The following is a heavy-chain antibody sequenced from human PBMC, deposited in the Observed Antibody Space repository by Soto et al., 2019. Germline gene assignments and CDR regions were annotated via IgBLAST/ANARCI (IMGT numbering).Heavy chain of an antibody. CDR3: AKDRGRYCSGGTCYLFDY. J-gene: IGHJ4*02. V-gene: IGHV3-30*04. D-gene: IGHD2-15*01. Sequence: QVQLVESGGGVVQPGRSLRLSCVPSGFTFSSYAMHWVRQAPGKGLEWVAIISYDGSNKYYADSVKGRFTISRDNSKNTLYLQMNSLRVVDTALYYCAKDRGRYCSGGTCYLFDYWGQGALVTVSS. CDR2: ISYDGSNK. CDR1: GFTFSSYA.